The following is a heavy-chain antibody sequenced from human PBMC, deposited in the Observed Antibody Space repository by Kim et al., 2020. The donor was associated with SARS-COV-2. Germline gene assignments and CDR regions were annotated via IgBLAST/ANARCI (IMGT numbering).Heavy chain of an antibody. D-gene: IGHD2-15*01. Sequence: PSFQGQVTISADKSISTAYLQWSSLKASDTAMYYCARRYCSGGSCYLLDYWGQGTLVTVSS. CDR3: ARRYCSGGSCYLLDY. J-gene: IGHJ4*02. V-gene: IGHV5-51*01.